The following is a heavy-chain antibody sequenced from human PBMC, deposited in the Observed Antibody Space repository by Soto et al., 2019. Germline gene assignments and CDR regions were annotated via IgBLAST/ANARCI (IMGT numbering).Heavy chain of an antibody. D-gene: IGHD3-22*01. CDR3: AHSESTYYDSSVNWFDP. CDR2: IYWDDDK. J-gene: IGHJ5*02. CDR1: VFSLSTSGVG. Sequence: QITLKESGPTLVKHTQTLTLTCTFSVFSLSTSGVGVGWIRQPPGKALEWLALIYWDDDKRYSTSLKSRLTITKTTSKNQVVLTMNNMDPVDTATYYCAHSESTYYDSSVNWFDPWGQGTLVTVSS. V-gene: IGHV2-5*02.